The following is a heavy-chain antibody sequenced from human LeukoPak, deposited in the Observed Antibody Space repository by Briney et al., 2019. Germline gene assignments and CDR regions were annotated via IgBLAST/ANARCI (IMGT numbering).Heavy chain of an antibody. CDR3: ARVVGVRREVRGVIVDGFDP. Sequence: SETLSLTCTVSGGSISSYYWSWIRQPPGKGLEWIGDIYYSGSTNYNPSLKSRVTISVDTSKNQFSLKLSSVTAADTAVYYCARVVGVRREVRGVIVDGFDPWGQGTLVTVSS. CDR2: IYYSGST. V-gene: IGHV4-59*01. D-gene: IGHD3-10*01. CDR1: GGSISSYY. J-gene: IGHJ5*02.